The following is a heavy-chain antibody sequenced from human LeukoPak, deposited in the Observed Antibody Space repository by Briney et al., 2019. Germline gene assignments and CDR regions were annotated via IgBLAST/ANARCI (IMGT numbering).Heavy chain of an antibody. CDR1: GGSISRNNYY. J-gene: IGHJ4*02. V-gene: IGHV4-39*01. Sequence: SETLSLTCTVSGGSISRNNYYWGWIRQPPGKGLEWIGSIYYSGSTYYNPSLKSRLTISVDTSRTQFSLNLGSVTAADTAVYYCVRHSPVPTVVTPGLIDYWGQGTLVTVSS. D-gene: IGHD4-23*01. CDR3: VRHSPVPTVVTPGLIDY. CDR2: IYYSGST.